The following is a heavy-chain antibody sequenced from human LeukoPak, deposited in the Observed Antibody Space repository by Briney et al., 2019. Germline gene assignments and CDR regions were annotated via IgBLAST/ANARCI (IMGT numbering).Heavy chain of an antibody. D-gene: IGHD2-2*01. Sequence: SETLSLTCTVSGGSISSYYWNWIRQHPGKGLEWIGYIYHSGSTNYNPSLKSRVTISVDTSKNQFSLKLNSVTAADTAVYYCARDGRYCSTTSCQGWFDPWGQGTLVTVSS. CDR2: IYHSGST. V-gene: IGHV4-59*12. CDR1: GGSISSYY. J-gene: IGHJ5*02. CDR3: ARDGRYCSTTSCQGWFDP.